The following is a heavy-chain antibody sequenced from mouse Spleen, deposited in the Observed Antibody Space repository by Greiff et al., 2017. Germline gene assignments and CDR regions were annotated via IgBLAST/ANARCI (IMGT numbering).Heavy chain of an antibody. CDR1: GYTFTSYW. CDR3: AREDITTAFAY. CDR2: IDPSDSYT. V-gene: IGHV1-59*01. Sequence: QVQLQQPGAELVRPGTSVKLSCKASGYTFTSYWMHWVKQRPGQGLEWIGVIDPSDSYTNYNQKFKGKATLTVDTSSSTAYMQLSSLTSEDSAVYYCAREDITTAFAYWGQGTLVTVSA. D-gene: IGHD1-1*01. J-gene: IGHJ3*01.